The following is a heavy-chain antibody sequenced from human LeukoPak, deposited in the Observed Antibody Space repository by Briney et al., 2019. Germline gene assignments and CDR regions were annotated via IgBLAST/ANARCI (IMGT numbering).Heavy chain of an antibody. CDR2: IYPGDSDT. V-gene: IGHV5-51*01. D-gene: IGHD4-17*01. Sequence: GESLKISCQGSGYSFTSYWIGWVRQMPGKGLEWMGIIYPGDSDTRYSPSFQGQVTISDDKSISTAYLQWSSLKASDTAMYYCARLAVNKSILPETYFDYWGQGTLVTVSS. CDR3: ARLAVNKSILPETYFDY. J-gene: IGHJ4*02. CDR1: GYSFTSYW.